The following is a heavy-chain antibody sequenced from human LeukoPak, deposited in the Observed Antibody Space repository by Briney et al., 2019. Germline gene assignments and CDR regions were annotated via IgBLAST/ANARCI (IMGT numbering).Heavy chain of an antibody. Sequence: GGSLRLSCAASGFTFSNFWMSWVRQAPGKGLEWVANIEQDGSEKHYVDSVKGRFTISRDNAKNSLYLQMNSLRAEDTAVFYCARDGTYTDYDPDFDIWGQGTLVTVSS. CDR2: IEQDGSEK. CDR1: GFTFSNFW. V-gene: IGHV3-7*04. D-gene: IGHD5-12*01. CDR3: ARDGTYTDYDPDFDI. J-gene: IGHJ4*02.